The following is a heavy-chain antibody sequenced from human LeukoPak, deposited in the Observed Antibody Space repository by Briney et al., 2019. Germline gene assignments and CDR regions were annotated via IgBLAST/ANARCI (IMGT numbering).Heavy chain of an antibody. D-gene: IGHD1-14*01. CDR2: ISAYNGNT. J-gene: IGHJ6*02. CDR1: GGTFSNYA. V-gene: IGHV1-18*01. Sequence: ASVKVSCKASGGTFSNYAISWVRQAPGQGLEWMGWISAYNGNTNYAQKLQGRVTMTTDTSTSTAYMELRSLRSDDTAVYYCARAPTGYYYGMDVWGQGTTVTVSS. CDR3: ARAPTGYYYGMDV.